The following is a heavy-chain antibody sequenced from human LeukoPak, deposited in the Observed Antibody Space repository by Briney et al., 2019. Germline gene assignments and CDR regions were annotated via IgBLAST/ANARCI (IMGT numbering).Heavy chain of an antibody. D-gene: IGHD3-10*01. J-gene: IGHJ4*02. Sequence: GGSLRLSCAASGFTFSSYSMNWVRQAPGKGLEWISYVSYSSSTIYYADSVKGRFTISRDNSKNTLFLQMNSLRAGDTAVYYCARGTVTMVDYWGQGTLVTVSS. CDR2: VSYSSSTI. V-gene: IGHV3-48*01. CDR1: GFTFSSYS. CDR3: ARGTVTMVDY.